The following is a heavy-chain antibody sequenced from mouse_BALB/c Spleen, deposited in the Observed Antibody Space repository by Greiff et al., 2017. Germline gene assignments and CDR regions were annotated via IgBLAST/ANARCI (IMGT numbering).Heavy chain of an antibody. CDR3: ARGGVTGPWFAY. D-gene: IGHD2-1*01. Sequence: EVKVVESGGGLVQPGGSRKLSCAASGFTFSSFGMHWVRQAPEKGLEWVAYISSGSSTIYYADTVKGRFTISRDNPKNTLFLQMTSLRSEDTAMYYCARGGVTGPWFAYWGQGTLVTVSA. V-gene: IGHV5-17*02. CDR2: ISSGSSTI. J-gene: IGHJ3*01. CDR1: GFTFSSFG.